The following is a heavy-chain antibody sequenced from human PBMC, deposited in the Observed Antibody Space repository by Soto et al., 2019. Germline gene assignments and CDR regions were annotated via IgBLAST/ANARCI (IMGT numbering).Heavy chain of an antibody. CDR2: IWYDGSNK. V-gene: IGHV3-33*01. CDR3: ASAQGRLLSGYFDL. J-gene: IGHJ2*01. D-gene: IGHD3-10*01. Sequence: QVQLVESGGGVVQPGRSLRLSCAASGFTFSSDGMHWVRQAPGKWLEWVAVIWYDGSNKYYADSVKGRFTISRDNSKNKLSLQMNSLRAEDMALYYCASAQGRLLSGYFDLWGRGTLVTVSS. CDR1: GFTFSSDG.